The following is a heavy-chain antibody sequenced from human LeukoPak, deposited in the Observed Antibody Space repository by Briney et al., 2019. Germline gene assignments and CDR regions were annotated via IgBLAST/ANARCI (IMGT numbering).Heavy chain of an antibody. V-gene: IGHV1-18*04. D-gene: IGHD6-25*01. Sequence: ASVKVSCKASGYTFTSYGISWVRQAPGQGLEWMGWISAYNGNTNYAQKLQGRVTMTTDTSTSTAYMELRSLRSDDTAVYYCAAHRIAALHPLGERDVLDYWGQGTLVTVSS. CDR3: AAHRIAALHPLGERDVLDY. CDR2: ISAYNGNT. J-gene: IGHJ4*02. CDR1: GYTFTSYG.